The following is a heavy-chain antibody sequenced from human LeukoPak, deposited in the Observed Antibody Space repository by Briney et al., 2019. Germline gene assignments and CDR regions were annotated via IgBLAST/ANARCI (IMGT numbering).Heavy chain of an antibody. D-gene: IGHD5-12*01. V-gene: IGHV3-30*04. Sequence: GGSLRLSCAASGFTFNSYAIHWVRQAPGKGLEWLAVISYDGSNKYYADSVKGRFTISRDNSKNTLCLQLNSLRPEDTAVYYCARDQLAYSGYDTLFDYWGQGTLVTVSS. J-gene: IGHJ4*02. CDR2: ISYDGSNK. CDR1: GFTFNSYA. CDR3: ARDQLAYSGYDTLFDY.